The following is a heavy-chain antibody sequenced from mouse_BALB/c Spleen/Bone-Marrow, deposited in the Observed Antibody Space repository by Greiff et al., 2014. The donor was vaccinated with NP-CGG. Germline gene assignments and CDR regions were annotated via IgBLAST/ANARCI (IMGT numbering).Heavy chain of an antibody. CDR2: ISSGGSNT. Sequence: EVHLVESGGDLVKPGGSLKLSCAASGFTFSSYGMSWGRQTPDKSLEWVATISSGGSNTYYPESVKGRFTISRDNAKNTLYLQMNSLKSEDTAMYYCARHQRYYAMDYWGQGTSVTVSS. J-gene: IGHJ4*01. V-gene: IGHV5-6*01. CDR3: ARHQRYYAMDY. CDR1: GFTFSSYG.